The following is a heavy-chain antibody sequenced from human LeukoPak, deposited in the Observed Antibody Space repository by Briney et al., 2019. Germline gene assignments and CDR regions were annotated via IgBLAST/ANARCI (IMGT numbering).Heavy chain of an antibody. CDR3: AKDCVLYSSSPIDY. V-gene: IGHV3-23*01. J-gene: IGHJ4*02. D-gene: IGHD3-22*01. CDR2: ISTGGERT. CDR1: GFTFTNYA. Sequence: QPGGSLRLSCAASGFTFTNYAMNWVRQAPGKGLEWVSSISTGGERTYSADSMKGRFTISRDNSKNTLYLQIHSLRAEDTAIYYCAKDCVLYSSSPIDYWGQGTLVTVSS.